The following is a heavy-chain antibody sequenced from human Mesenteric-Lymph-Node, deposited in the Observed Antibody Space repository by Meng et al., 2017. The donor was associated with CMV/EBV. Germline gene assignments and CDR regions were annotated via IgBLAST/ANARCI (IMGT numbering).Heavy chain of an antibody. CDR3: AREGMVVTHKQYGMDV. J-gene: IGHJ6*02. Sequence: ASVKVSCKASGYTFTSYYMHWVRQAPGQGLEWMGIINPSGGSTSYAQKFQGRVTMTRDTSTSTVYMELSSLRSEDTAVYYCAREGMVVTHKQYGMDVWGHGTTVTVSS. D-gene: IGHD4-23*01. CDR1: GYTFTSYY. V-gene: IGHV1-46*01. CDR2: INPSGGST.